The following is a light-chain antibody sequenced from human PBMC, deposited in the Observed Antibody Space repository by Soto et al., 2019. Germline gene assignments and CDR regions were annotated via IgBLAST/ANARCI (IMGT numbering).Light chain of an antibody. V-gene: IGKV3-20*01. CDR1: QSVSSSY. CDR2: GAS. J-gene: IGKJ5*01. CDR3: QHFGGTTFT. Sequence: EIVMTHSPATLSVSPGEIATLSCRASQSVSSSYIAWYQQRPGQTPSLLIYGASTRATGIPDRFSGSGSGTHFTLTISRLEPGDFAVYYCQHFGGTTFTFGQGTRLEIK.